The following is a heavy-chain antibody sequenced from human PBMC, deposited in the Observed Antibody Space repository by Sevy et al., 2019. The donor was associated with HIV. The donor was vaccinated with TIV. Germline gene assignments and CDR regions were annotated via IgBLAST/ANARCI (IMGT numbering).Heavy chain of an antibody. V-gene: IGHV3-72*01. CDR1: GFTFSDHY. CDR2: IRNKADSYTT. D-gene: IGHD6-13*01. Sequence: GGSLRLSCAASGFTFSDHYMEWVRQAPGKGLEWVGRIRNKADSYTTEYAEPVTGRFTISRDDSKNSLYLLMNRLKTEDTAVYYCATEAGIAAAGRVFDYWGQGTLVTVSS. J-gene: IGHJ4*02. CDR3: ATEAGIAAAGRVFDY.